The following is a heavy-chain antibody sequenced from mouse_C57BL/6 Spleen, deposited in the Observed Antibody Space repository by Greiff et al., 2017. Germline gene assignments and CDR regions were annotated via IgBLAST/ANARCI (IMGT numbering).Heavy chain of an antibody. CDR3: ASGECDGSSYWYFDD. CDR2: IHPNSGST. D-gene: IGHD1-1*01. V-gene: IGHV1-64*01. CDR1: GYTFTSYC. Sequence: QVQLQQPGAELVKPGASVKLSCKASGYTFTSYCMHWVKQRPGQGLEWIGMIHPNSGSTNYNEKFKSKDTLTVDKSSSTAYMQLSSLTSEDSAVYDCASGECDGSSYWYFDDWGKGTTVTVSS. J-gene: IGHJ1*03.